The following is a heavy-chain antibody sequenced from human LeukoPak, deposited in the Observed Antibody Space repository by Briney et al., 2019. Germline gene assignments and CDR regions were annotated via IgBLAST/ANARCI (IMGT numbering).Heavy chain of an antibody. CDR2: MNPNSGNT. CDR1: GYTFTSYD. D-gene: IGHD4/OR15-4a*01. V-gene: IGHV1-8*01. Sequence: GASVKVSCKASGYTFTSYDINWVRQATGQGLEWMGWMNPNSGNTGYAQKFQGRVTMTRNTSISTAHMELSSLRSEDTAVYYCASFRGAIPDYYYYGMDVWGQGTTVTVSS. J-gene: IGHJ6*02. CDR3: ASFRGAIPDYYYYGMDV.